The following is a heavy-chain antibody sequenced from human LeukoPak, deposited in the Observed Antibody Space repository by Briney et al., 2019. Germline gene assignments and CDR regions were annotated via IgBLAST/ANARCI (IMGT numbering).Heavy chain of an antibody. Sequence: PSETLSLTCTVSGGSINNYYWSWIRQSPGKGLEWVGYIYHTGSATYKPSLKRRVTLSLDTSKNQFSLRLNSVTAADTAVYYCARGRGDSKGTSFDLWGQGTLVTVSS. V-gene: IGHV4-59*01. J-gene: IGHJ4*02. CDR3: ARGRGDSKGTSFDL. D-gene: IGHD3-22*01. CDR2: IYHTGSA. CDR1: GGSINNYY.